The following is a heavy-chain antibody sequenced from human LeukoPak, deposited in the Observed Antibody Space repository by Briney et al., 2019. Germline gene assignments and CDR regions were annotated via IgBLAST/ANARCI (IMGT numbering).Heavy chain of an antibody. V-gene: IGHV3-15*07. CDR2: IKKKTDGGTT. J-gene: IGHJ4*02. CDR3: TTEYYYDSSGLFDY. CDR1: GFNFNNAW. Sequence: GGSLRLSCTTSGFNFNNAWMNWVRQAPGKGLEWVGRIKKKTDGGTTDYAAPVKGRFTISRDDSGNALYLQMNSLKTEDTAVYYCTTEYYYDSSGLFDYWGQGTLVTVSS. D-gene: IGHD3-22*01.